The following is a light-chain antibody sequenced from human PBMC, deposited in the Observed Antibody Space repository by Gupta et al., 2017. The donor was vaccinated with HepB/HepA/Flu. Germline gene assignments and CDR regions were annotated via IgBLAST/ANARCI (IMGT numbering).Light chain of an antibody. Sequence: SYDLTQTPSVSVSPGQTAHITCSGDTLGRKYVSWYQQRPDLSPVLVIYEDTKRPSGISERSSGSNAGNIATLTISGTQVLDEADYYCQTWDSSTAVVFGGGTRLTVL. CDR1: TLGRKY. V-gene: IGLV3-1*01. CDR3: QTWDSSTAVV. J-gene: IGLJ2*01. CDR2: EDT.